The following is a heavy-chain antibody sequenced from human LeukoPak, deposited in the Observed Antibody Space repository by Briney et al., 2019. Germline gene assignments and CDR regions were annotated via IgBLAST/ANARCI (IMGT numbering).Heavy chain of an antibody. Sequence: SETLSLTCAVYGGSFSGYYWSWIRQPPGKGLEWIGEINHSGSTNYNPSLKSRVTISVDTSKNQFSLKLSSVTAADTAVYYCARQGNYDFWSGYYTPFDYWGQGTLVTVSS. V-gene: IGHV4-34*01. J-gene: IGHJ4*02. CDR2: INHSGST. CDR1: GGSFSGYY. D-gene: IGHD3-3*01. CDR3: ARQGNYDFWSGYYTPFDY.